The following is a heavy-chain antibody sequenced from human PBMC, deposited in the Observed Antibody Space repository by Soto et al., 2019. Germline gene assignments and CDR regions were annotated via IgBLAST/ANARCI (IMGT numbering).Heavy chain of an antibody. V-gene: IGHV4-34*01. CDR1: GGSVNGYY. J-gene: IGHJ5*02. Sequence: LSLTCAVYGGSVNGYYWNWIRQPPGKGLEWIGEINQTGGTHYNPSLKSRVTMSVDTSKNQFSLRLSSVTAADTAIYYCATRITVFGLLIPPFDPWGQGTQVTVSS. CDR2: INQTGGT. CDR3: ATRITVFGLLIPPFDP. D-gene: IGHD3-3*01.